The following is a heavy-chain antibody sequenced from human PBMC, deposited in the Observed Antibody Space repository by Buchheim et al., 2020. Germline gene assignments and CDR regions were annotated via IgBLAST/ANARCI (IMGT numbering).Heavy chain of an antibody. CDR1: GGSISSSSYY. Sequence: QLQLQESGPGLVKPSETLPLTCTVSGGSISSSSYYWGWIRQPPGKGLEWIGSIYYSGSTYYNPSLKSRVTISVDTSKNQFSLKLSSVTAADTAVYYCARRFNDFWSGYYRAVGWFDPWGQGTL. CDR2: IYYSGST. J-gene: IGHJ5*02. CDR3: ARRFNDFWSGYYRAVGWFDP. D-gene: IGHD3-3*01. V-gene: IGHV4-39*01.